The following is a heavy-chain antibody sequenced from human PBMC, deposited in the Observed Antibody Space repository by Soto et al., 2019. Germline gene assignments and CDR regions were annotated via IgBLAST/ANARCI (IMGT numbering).Heavy chain of an antibody. CDR3: GRESGETWDYEAS. J-gene: IGHJ5*02. Sequence: SETLSLTCAVSGGSISSSNWWSWVRQPPGKGLEWIGEIYHSGNTHYNPSLKSRVTVSVDTSRNQFFLTLRSVTAADSAVYHCGRESGETWDYEASWGQGTPVTVS. CDR2: IYHSGNT. D-gene: IGHD1-7*01. CDR1: GGSISSSNW. V-gene: IGHV4-4*02.